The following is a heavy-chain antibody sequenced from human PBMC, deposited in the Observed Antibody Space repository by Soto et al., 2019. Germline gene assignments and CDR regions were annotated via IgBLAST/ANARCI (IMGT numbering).Heavy chain of an antibody. J-gene: IGHJ6*02. CDR2: ISYDGSNK. V-gene: IGHV3-30*18. CDR1: GFTFSSYG. D-gene: IGHD3-3*01. Sequence: GGSLRLSCAASGFTFSSYGMHWVRQAPGKGLEWVAVISYDGSNKYYADSVKGRFTISRDNSKNTLYLQMNSLRAEDTAVYYCAKRGSDFWSGYGDYYYYGLDVWGQGTTVTVSS. CDR3: AKRGSDFWSGYGDYYYYGLDV.